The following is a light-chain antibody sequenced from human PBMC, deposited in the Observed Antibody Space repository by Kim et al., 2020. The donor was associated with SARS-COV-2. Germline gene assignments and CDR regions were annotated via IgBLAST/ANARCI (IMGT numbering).Light chain of an antibody. CDR1: QSVLYSSNNKNF. J-gene: IGKJ2*01. CDR3: QQYFSSPYT. Sequence: DIVMTQSPDSLAVSLGERATINCKSSQSVLYSSNNKNFLAWYQQKPGQPPKVLIYWASTRESGVPDRFSGSGSATDFTLTISSLQAEDVAVYFCQQYFSSPYTCGQGTKLEIK. CDR2: WAS. V-gene: IGKV4-1*01.